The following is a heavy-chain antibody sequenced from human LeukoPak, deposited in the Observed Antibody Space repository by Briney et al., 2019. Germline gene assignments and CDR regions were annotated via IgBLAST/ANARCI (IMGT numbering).Heavy chain of an antibody. Sequence: RGSLRLSCVASGFTFSSYWMHWVRQAPGKGLVWVSRIKSDGSSTSYAGFVKGRFTISRDNAKNTLYLQMNSLRGEDTAVYYCAGDSDYGGYSRFDYWGQGTLVTVSS. V-gene: IGHV3-74*01. CDR2: IKSDGSST. CDR1: GFTFSSYW. D-gene: IGHD4-17*01. J-gene: IGHJ4*02. CDR3: AGDSDYGGYSRFDY.